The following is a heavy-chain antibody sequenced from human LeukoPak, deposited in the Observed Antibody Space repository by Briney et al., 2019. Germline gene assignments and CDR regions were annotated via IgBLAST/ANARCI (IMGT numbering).Heavy chain of an antibody. J-gene: IGHJ6*04. D-gene: IGHD2-2*01. Sequence: GASVTVSCTASGYTFTSYDINWVRQATGQGLEWMGWMNPNSGNTGYAQKFQGRVTMTRNTSISTAYMELSSLRSEDTAVYYCARGLGVVVPMDVWGKGTTVTVSS. CDR1: GYTFTSYD. CDR2: MNPNSGNT. CDR3: ARGLGVVVPMDV. V-gene: IGHV1-8*01.